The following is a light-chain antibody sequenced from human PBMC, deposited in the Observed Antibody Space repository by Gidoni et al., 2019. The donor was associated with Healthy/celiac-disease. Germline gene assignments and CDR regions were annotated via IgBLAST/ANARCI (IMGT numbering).Light chain of an antibody. Sequence: IRITQSPSSFSASTGDRVTITCRASQGISSYLAWYQQKPGKAPKLLIYAASTLQSGVPSRFSGSGSGTDFTLTISCLQSEDFATYYCQQYYSYPQTFGQGTKVEIK. CDR2: AAS. CDR1: QGISSY. CDR3: QQYYSYPQT. V-gene: IGKV1-8*01. J-gene: IGKJ1*01.